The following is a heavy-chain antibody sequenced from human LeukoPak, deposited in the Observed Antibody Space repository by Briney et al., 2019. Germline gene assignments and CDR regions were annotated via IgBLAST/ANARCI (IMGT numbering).Heavy chain of an antibody. D-gene: IGHD6-19*01. Sequence: GGSLRLSCAASGFTFSNYGVHWVRQAPGKGLEWVSFIRFDGSNKYYADSVRGRFTISRDNSKNTLYLQMNSLRAEDTAVYYCAKGLGYSSLTFDCWGQGTLVTVSS. V-gene: IGHV3-30*02. J-gene: IGHJ4*02. CDR3: AKGLGYSSLTFDC. CDR2: IRFDGSNK. CDR1: GFTFSNYG.